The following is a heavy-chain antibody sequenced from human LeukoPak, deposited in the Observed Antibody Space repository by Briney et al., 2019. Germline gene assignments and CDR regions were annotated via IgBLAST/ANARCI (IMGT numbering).Heavy chain of an antibody. D-gene: IGHD3-9*01. CDR2: IS. J-gene: IGHJ5*02. CDR1: GGSISSYY. Sequence: SETLSLTCTVSGGSISSYYWSWIRQPPGKVLEWIGYISCRVTISLNTSKNQFSLKLSSVTAADTPDYYCARDTPRDILTGVWFDHWGQGTLVTVSS. CDR3: ARDTPRDILTGVWFDH. V-gene: IGHV4-59*12.